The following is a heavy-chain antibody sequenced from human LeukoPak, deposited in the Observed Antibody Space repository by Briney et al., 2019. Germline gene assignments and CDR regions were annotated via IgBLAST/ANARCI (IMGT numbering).Heavy chain of an antibody. CDR1: GFTFSGYW. Sequence: PGGSLRLSXAASGFTFSGYWMSWVLQAPGKGLEWVANIKQDGSEKNYVDSVKGRFTISRDNAKNSLYLQMNSLRAEDTAVYYCARDGSGSYYGYWGQGTLVTVSS. V-gene: IGHV3-7*01. J-gene: IGHJ4*02. D-gene: IGHD1-26*01. CDR3: ARDGSGSYYGY. CDR2: IKQDGSEK.